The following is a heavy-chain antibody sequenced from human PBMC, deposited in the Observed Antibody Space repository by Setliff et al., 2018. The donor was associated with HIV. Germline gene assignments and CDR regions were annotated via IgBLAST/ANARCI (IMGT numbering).Heavy chain of an antibody. Sequence: ESLKISCKGSGYSFTSYWIGWVRQMPGKGLEWMGIIYPGDSDTRYSPSFQGQVTMTRDTSISTAYMELSRLRSDDTAVYYCARRSGYSYGSYYYYGMDVWGQGTTVTV. CDR2: IYPGDSDT. CDR3: ARRSGYSYGSYYYYGMDV. V-gene: IGHV5-51*01. CDR1: GYSFTSYW. J-gene: IGHJ6*02. D-gene: IGHD5-18*01.